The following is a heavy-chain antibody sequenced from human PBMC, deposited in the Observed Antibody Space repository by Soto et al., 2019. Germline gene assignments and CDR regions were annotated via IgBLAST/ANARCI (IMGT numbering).Heavy chain of an antibody. V-gene: IGHV1-69*06. D-gene: IGHD6-19*01. J-gene: IGHJ4*02. CDR3: ARDRSSSWYNGTFYFDS. CDR2: IIPLFDAT. CDR1: GGTFTTYD. Sequence: QVQLVQSGAEVRKPGSSVKVSCKASGGTFTTYDISWVRQAPGQGLEWMGGIIPLFDATKYAQKFQGRVTINEDKSTGTAYMELSSLRSEDTAMYYCARDRSSSWYNGTFYFDSWGQGTLVTVSS.